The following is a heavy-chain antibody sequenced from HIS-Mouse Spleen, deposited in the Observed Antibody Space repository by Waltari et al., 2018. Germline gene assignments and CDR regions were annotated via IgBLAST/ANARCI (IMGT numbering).Heavy chain of an antibody. CDR2: ISSNSSTI. CDR1: GFTFSSYS. J-gene: IGHJ4*02. CDR3: ARGSYSSGWYGGVY. D-gene: IGHD6-19*01. Sequence: EVQLVESGGGLVQPGGSLRLSCAASGFTFSSYSMNWVRQAPGKGLGWVSYISSNSSTIYYADSVKGRFTISRDNAKNSLYLQMNSLRAEDTAVYYCARGSYSSGWYGGVYWGQGTLVTVSS. V-gene: IGHV3-48*01.